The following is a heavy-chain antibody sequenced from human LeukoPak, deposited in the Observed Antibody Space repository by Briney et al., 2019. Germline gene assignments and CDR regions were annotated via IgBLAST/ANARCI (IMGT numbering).Heavy chain of an antibody. Sequence: PGGSLRLSCAASGFTFSSYGMHWVRQAPGKGLEWVADIWFDGKNEHFADSVKGRFTISRDNSKNTMYLQINSLRAEDTAVYYCASSGSYRFDYWGQGTLVTVSS. D-gene: IGHD1-26*01. CDR3: ASSGSYRFDY. V-gene: IGHV3-33*01. CDR2: IWFDGKNE. J-gene: IGHJ4*02. CDR1: GFTFSSYG.